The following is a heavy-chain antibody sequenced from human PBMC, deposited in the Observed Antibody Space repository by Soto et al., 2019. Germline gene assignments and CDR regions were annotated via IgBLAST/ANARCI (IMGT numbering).Heavy chain of an antibody. Sequence: ASVKVSCKASGYTFTSYGISWVRQAPGQGLEWMGWISAYNGNTNYAQKLQGRVTMTTDTSTGTAYMELRSLRSDDTAVYYCAREPLGRGYYYYGMDVWGQGTTVTVSS. D-gene: IGHD3-10*01. CDR3: AREPLGRGYYYYGMDV. CDR1: GYTFTSYG. J-gene: IGHJ6*02. CDR2: ISAYNGNT. V-gene: IGHV1-18*01.